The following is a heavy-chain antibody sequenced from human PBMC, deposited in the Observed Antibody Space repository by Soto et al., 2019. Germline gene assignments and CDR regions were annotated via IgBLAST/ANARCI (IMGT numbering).Heavy chain of an antibody. CDR1: GYTFTSYG. CDR3: ARDRPLSRQLVLEYNWFAT. CDR2: ISAYNGNT. Sequence: ASVKVSCKASGYTFTSYGISWVRQAPGQGLEWMGWISAYNGNTNYAQKLQGRVTMTTDTSTSTAYMELRSLRSDDTAVYYCARDRPLSRQLVLEYNWFATWGHPNLVTVAS. V-gene: IGHV1-18*04. J-gene: IGHJ5*01. D-gene: IGHD6-13*01.